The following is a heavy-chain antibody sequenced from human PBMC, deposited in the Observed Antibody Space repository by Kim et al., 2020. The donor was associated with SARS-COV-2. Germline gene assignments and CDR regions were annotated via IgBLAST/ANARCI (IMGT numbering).Heavy chain of an antibody. CDR2: ISSTSNNV. V-gene: IGHV3-48*03. CDR1: GFSFSRYE. J-gene: IGHJ4*02. CDR3: ARDSDWGLFDF. D-gene: IGHD2-21*01. Sequence: GGSLRLSCAASGFSFSRYEMNWVRQAPGKGLEWISYISSTSNNVYLADSVKGRFTISRDNAKNSLFLQMNSLRAEDTAVYYCARDSDWGLFDFWGQGTLVTVSS.